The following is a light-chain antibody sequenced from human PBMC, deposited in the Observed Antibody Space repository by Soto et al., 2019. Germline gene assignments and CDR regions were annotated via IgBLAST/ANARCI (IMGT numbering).Light chain of an antibody. CDR1: SSNIGGNS. CDR2: RDD. V-gene: IGLV1-47*01. CDR3: AVWDDRLSGL. J-gene: IGLJ3*02. Sequence: QSVMTQPPSVSAAPGQKVTISCSGSSSNIGGNSVSWYQQLPGTAPKLLIYRDDQRPSGVPDRFSGSKSGTSASLAISGLRSEDEAAYYCAVWDDRLSGLFGGGTKLTVL.